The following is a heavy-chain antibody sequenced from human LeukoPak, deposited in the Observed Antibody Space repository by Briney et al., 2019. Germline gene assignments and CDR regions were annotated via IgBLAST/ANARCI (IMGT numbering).Heavy chain of an antibody. J-gene: IGHJ4*02. CDR1: GFTFSSYW. CDR3: ARDSILRYYFDC. D-gene: IGHD3-16*02. V-gene: IGHV3-7*04. CDR2: IKQDGSEE. Sequence: GGSLRLSCAASGFTFSSYWMSWVRQAPGKGLEWVANIKQDGSEEYYVDSVKGRFTVSRDNAKNSLYLQMNSLRAEDTAVYYCARDSILRYYFDCWGQGTLVTVSS.